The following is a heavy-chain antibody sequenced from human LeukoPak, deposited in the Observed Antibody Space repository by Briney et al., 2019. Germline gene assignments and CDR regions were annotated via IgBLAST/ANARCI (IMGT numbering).Heavy chain of an antibody. CDR1: GYSISSGYY. Sequence: KPSETLSLTCAVPGYSISSGYYWGWIRQPPGKGLEWIGSIYHSGSTYYNPSLKSRVTISVDTSKNQFSLKLSSVTAADTAVYYCARIEYNFDYWGQGTLVTVSS. V-gene: IGHV4-38-2*01. D-gene: IGHD6-6*01. CDR2: IYHSGST. CDR3: ARIEYNFDY. J-gene: IGHJ4*02.